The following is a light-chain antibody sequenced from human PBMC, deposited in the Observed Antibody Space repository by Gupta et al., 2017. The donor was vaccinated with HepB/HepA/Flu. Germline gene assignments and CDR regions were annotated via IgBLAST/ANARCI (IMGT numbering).Light chain of an antibody. CDR2: AAS. J-gene: IGKJ3*01. Sequence: DIQLTQSPSFLSASVGDRVTITCRASQGISSYLAWYQQNPGKAPKLLIYAASTLQSGVPSRFSGSGSGTEFTLTISSLQPEDFASYYCQQLNSYPCTFGPGTKVDIK. V-gene: IGKV1-9*01. CDR1: QGISSY. CDR3: QQLNSYPCT.